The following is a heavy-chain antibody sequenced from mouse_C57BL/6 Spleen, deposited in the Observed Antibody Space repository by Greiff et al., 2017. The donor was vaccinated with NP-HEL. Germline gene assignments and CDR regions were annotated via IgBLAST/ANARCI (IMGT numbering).Heavy chain of an antibody. CDR3: FYGNYGRWYFDV. J-gene: IGHJ1*03. V-gene: IGHV1-15*01. CDR2: IDPETGGT. D-gene: IGHD2-1*01. Sequence: QVQLKQSGAELVRPGASVTLSCKASGYTFTDYEMHWVKQTPVHGLAWIGAIDPETGGTAYNQKFKGKAILTADKSSSTAYMELRSLTSEDSAVYYCFYGNYGRWYFDVWGTGTTVTVSS. CDR1: GYTFTDYE.